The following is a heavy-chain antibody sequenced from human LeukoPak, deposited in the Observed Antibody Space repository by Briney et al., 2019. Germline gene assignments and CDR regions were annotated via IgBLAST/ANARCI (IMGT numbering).Heavy chain of an antibody. CDR3: ARVITPTYYFDY. CDR1: GGSISSGGYS. CDR2: IYYSGGT. V-gene: IGHV4-31*03. Sequence: PSQTLSLTCTVSGGSISSGGYSWSWIRQHPGKGLEWIGYIYYSGGTYYNPSLKSRVTISVDTSKNQLSLKLSSVTAADTAVYYCARVITPTYYFDYWGQGTLVTVSS. D-gene: IGHD3-16*02. J-gene: IGHJ4*02.